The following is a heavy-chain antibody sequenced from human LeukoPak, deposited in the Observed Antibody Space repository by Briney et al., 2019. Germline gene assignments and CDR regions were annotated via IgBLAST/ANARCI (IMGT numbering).Heavy chain of an antibody. CDR1: GFTFSDYY. J-gene: IGHJ4*02. V-gene: IGHV3-11*03. D-gene: IGHD6-19*01. CDR2: IDGSSTFT. CDR3: TTQYSSGPPGY. Sequence: GGSLRLSCAASGFTFSDYYMSWIRQAPGKGLEWLSYIDGSSTFTNYADSVKGRFTISRDNAKNSLYLQMNSLRAEDSAVYYCTTQYSSGPPGYWGQGTLVTVSS.